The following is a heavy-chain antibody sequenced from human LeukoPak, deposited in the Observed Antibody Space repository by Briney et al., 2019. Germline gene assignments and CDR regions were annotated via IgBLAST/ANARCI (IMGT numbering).Heavy chain of an antibody. CDR1: GFTFSNYG. Sequence: GGSLRLSCAASGFTFSNYGMHWVRQAPGKGLEWVAFVRYDESTKFYADSVKGRFTISRDNSKNTLYLQMNSLRAEDTAVYYCARAPVWGSVGASYFDYWGQGTLVTVSS. V-gene: IGHV3-30*02. CDR3: ARAPVWGSVGASYFDY. D-gene: IGHD1-26*01. CDR2: VRYDESTK. J-gene: IGHJ4*02.